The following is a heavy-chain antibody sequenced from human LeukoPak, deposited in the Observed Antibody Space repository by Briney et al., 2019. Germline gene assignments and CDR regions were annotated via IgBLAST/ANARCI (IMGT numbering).Heavy chain of an antibody. CDR1: GFTFSGYS. J-gene: IGHJ4*02. Sequence: YPGGSLRLSCAASGFTFSGYSMHWVRQAPGKGLEWVALIWYDGSNKFFAESVKGRFTISRDNSKNTLYLQMNSLRAEDTGVYYCARRGDDSSAYYLEYWGQGTLVTVSS. CDR3: ARRGDDSSAYYLEY. CDR2: IWYDGSNK. D-gene: IGHD3-22*01. V-gene: IGHV3-33*01.